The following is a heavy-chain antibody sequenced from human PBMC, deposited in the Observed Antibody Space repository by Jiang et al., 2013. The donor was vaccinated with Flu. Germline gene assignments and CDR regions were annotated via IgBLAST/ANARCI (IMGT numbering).Heavy chain of an antibody. Sequence: QLLESGAEVKKPGESLKISCKGAGYNFNKYWIAWVRQMPGKGLEWMGMIYPGDSDTRYSPSFEGQVTISADKSISIAYLQWSSLKASDTAMYYCARLNTLFGFISPASNWVDPWGQGTLVTVSS. D-gene: IGHD3-3*01. V-gene: IGHV5-51*01. CDR2: IYPGDSDT. CDR3: ARLNTLFGFISPASNWVDP. J-gene: IGHJ5*02. CDR1: GYNFNKYW.